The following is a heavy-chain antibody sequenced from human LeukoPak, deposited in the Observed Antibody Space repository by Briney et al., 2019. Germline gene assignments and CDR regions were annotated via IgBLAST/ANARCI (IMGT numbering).Heavy chain of an antibody. CDR2: IYYSGST. CDR3: ARHADYGGYLDY. D-gene: IGHD4-23*01. J-gene: IGHJ4*02. Sequence: SETLSLTCTVSGGSVSSTTYYWIWIRQPPGKGLEWIGYIYYSGSTNYNPSLKSRVTVSVDTSKSQFSLRLTSVTAADTAVYYCARHADYGGYLDYWGQGTLVTVSS. CDR1: GGSVSSTTYY. V-gene: IGHV4-61*01.